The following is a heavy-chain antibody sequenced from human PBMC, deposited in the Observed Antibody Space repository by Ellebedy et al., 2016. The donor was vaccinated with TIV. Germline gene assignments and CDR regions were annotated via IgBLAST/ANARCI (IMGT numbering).Heavy chain of an antibody. D-gene: IGHD5-24*01. CDR2: ISNSGNI. V-gene: IGHV4-4*09. CDR3: VRRIQMGTISPSGSAAWLDP. J-gene: IGHJ5*02. CDR1: GGSIISHS. Sequence: SETLSLXXTVSGGSIISHSWNWIRQFPSKGLEWIGHISNSGNIQYNPSLRGRVTMSLDTSKNQFSLRLTSVTAGDTAVYYCVRRIQMGTISPSGSAAWLDPWGQGALVTVSS.